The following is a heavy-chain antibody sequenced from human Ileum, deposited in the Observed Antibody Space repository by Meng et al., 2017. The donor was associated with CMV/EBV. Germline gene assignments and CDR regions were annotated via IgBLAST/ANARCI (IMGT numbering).Heavy chain of an antibody. CDR2: INHTGVT. CDR3: ARGSNLHVLVA. J-gene: IGHJ5*02. CDR1: GDSFSYYY. Sequence: SQTLSLTCAFYGDSFSYYYWNWVRQPPGKGLEWIGEINHTGVTTYSPSLKGRVTISVDTSKKQFSLSLTSVSAADTAVYYCARGSNLHVLVAWSQGTLVTVSS. V-gene: IGHV4-34*01. D-gene: IGHD3-3*02.